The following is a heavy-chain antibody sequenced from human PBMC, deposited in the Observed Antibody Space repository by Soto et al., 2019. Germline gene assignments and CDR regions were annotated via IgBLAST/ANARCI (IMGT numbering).Heavy chain of an antibody. D-gene: IGHD3-9*01. J-gene: IGHJ6*02. CDR3: ARGGYYDSSRSLNYHYYGMNV. V-gene: IGHV1-18*01. CDR1: GYTFSSYG. CDR2: ISPYDGNT. Sequence: QVQLVQSGGEVKKPGASVKVSCKASGYTFSSYGINWVRQAPGQGLEWLGWISPYDGNTKYAQILQGRVSMTTATSTKTADLEVSRLKSHDTAVYSGARGGYYDSSRSLNYHYYGMNVWGQGTTVTVSS.